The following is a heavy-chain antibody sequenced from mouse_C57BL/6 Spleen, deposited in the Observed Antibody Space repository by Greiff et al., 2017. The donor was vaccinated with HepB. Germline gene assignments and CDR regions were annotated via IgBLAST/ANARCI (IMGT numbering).Heavy chain of an antibody. V-gene: IGHV1-61*01. D-gene: IGHD1-1*02. J-gene: IGHJ1*03. CDR2: IYPSDSET. Sequence: QVHVKQPGAELVRPGSSVKLSCKASGYTFTSYWMDWVKQRPGQGLEWIGNIYPSDSETHYNQKFKDKATLTVDKSSSTAYMQLSSLTSEDSAVYYCARRGDYAHWYFDVWGTGTTVTVSS. CDR1: GYTFTSYW. CDR3: ARRGDYAHWYFDV.